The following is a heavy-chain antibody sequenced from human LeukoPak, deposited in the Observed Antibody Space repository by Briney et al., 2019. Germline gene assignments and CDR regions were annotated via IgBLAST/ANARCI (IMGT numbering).Heavy chain of an antibody. CDR2: ISFDGSNK. D-gene: IGHD5-12*01. CDR3: AKERRGAIVATTYFDY. Sequence: GGSLRLSCAASGFTFSSYGMHWVRQAPGKGLEWVAVISFDGSNKYYADSVKGRFTISRDNSKNTLYLQMNSLRAEDTAVYYCAKERRGAIVATTYFDYWGQGTLVTVSS. V-gene: IGHV3-30*18. CDR1: GFTFSSYG. J-gene: IGHJ4*02.